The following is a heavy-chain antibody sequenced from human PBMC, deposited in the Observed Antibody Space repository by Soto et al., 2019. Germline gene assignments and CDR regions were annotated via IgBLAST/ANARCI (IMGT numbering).Heavy chain of an antibody. J-gene: IGHJ6*02. V-gene: IGHV3-53*01. CDR2: IYSGGST. Sequence: GGSLRLSCAASGFTVSSNYMSWVRQAPGKGLEWVSVIYSGGSTYYADSVKGRFTISRDNSKNTLYLQMNSLRAEDTAVYYCARGKEKSSGYYSRHYYGMDVWGQGTTVTVSS. CDR3: ARGKEKSSGYYSRHYYGMDV. D-gene: IGHD3-22*01. CDR1: GFTVSSNY.